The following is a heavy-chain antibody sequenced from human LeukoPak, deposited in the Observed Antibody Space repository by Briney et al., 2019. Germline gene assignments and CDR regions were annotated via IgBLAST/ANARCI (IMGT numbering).Heavy chain of an antibody. V-gene: IGHV4-61*08. CDR3: ARDRSYCSSTSCYIPPPGHFDL. CDR2: IYYSGST. D-gene: IGHD2-2*02. J-gene: IGHJ2*01. CDR1: GGSISSGGYY. Sequence: PSETLSLTCTVSGGSISSGGYYWSWIRQPPGKGLEWIGYIYYSGSTNYNPSLKSRVTISVDTSKNQFSLKLSSVTATDTAVYYCARDRSYCSSTSCYIPPPGHFDLWGRGTLVTVSS.